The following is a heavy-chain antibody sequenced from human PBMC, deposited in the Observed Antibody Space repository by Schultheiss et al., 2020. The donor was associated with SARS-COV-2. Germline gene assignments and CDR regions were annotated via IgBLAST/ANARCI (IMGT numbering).Heavy chain of an antibody. J-gene: IGHJ4*02. CDR3: AKDRYSSSSGGVFDY. D-gene: IGHD6-6*01. CDR2: IYSGGST. V-gene: IGHV3-66*01. Sequence: GESLKISCAASGFTVSSNYMSWVRQAPGKGLEWVSVIYSGGSTYYADSVKGRFTISRDNSKNTLYLQMNSLRAEDTAVYYCAKDRYSSSSGGVFDYWGQGTLVTVSS. CDR1: GFTVSSNY.